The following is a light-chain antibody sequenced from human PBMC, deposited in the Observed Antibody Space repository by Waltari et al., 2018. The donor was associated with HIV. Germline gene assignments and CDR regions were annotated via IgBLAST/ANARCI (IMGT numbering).Light chain of an antibody. CDR1: RGDIASSD. J-gene: IGLJ2*01. CDR2: EHS. V-gene: IGLV6-57*04. CDR3: QSYDTDTHAI. Sequence: NFMLTQPHSVSESPGKPDTISCTRIRGDIASSDVRWDQLRPVRAPTTLIYEHSQRPSGVPDRFSGSIDSSSNSASLTISGLKTEDEADYYCQSYDTDTHAIVGGGTKLTVL.